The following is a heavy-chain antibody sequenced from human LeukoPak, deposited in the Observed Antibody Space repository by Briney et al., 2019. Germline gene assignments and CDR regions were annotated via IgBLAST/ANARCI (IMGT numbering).Heavy chain of an antibody. D-gene: IGHD3-3*02. CDR1: GSTFSIYT. CDR3: AKAAFSRTSYFDY. Sequence: GGSLRLSCAAAGSTFSIYTMSWVRQAPGRGLEWVSSISGSGGNTYYADSVKGRFTISRDNSKNTLYLQMDSLRADDTAVYYCAKAAFSRTSYFDYWGQGTLVTASS. V-gene: IGHV3-23*01. CDR2: ISGSGGNT. J-gene: IGHJ4*02.